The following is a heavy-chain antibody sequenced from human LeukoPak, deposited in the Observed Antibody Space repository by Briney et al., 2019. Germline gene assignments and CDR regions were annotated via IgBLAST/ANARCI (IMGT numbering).Heavy chain of an antibody. CDR3: ARTVGTHRFDY. J-gene: IGHJ4*02. V-gene: IGHV4-39*01. CDR2: IYYNGNT. D-gene: IGHD4-23*01. CDR1: GGSISSSDYY. Sequence: SETLSLTCTVSGGSISSSDYYWGWIRQPPGERLEWIGTIYYNGNTYYNPSLQSRVIISADTSKNQLSLKVTSVTAPDTAVYYCARTVGTHRFDYWGQGILVTVSS.